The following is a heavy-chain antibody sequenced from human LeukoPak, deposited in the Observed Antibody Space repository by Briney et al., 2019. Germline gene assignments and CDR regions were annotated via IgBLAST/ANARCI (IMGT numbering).Heavy chain of an antibody. CDR2: FDPEDGET. CDR1: GYTLTELP. CDR3: ARHRSKWLRSSFDY. D-gene: IGHD5-12*01. Sequence: ASVKVSCKVSGYTLTELPMHWVRQAPGKGLEWMGGFDPEDGETIYAQKFQGRVTMTEDTSTETAYMELSSLRSEDTAVYYCARHRSKWLRSSFDYWGQGTLVTVSS. J-gene: IGHJ4*02. V-gene: IGHV1-24*01.